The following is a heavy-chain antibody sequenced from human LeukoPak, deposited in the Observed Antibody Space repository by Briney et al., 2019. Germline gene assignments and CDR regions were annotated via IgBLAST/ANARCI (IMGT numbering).Heavy chain of an antibody. V-gene: IGHV3-20*04. CDR3: ARATTTSPFYFDS. CDR2: INWSGGST. D-gene: IGHD1-26*01. CDR1: GFAFDEHG. J-gene: IGHJ4*02. Sequence: GGSLRLSCTASGFAFDEHGMSWVRQVPGKGLEWVSGINWSGGSTGYADPLRGRFTISRDNAKNSLYLQMDSLRAEDTALYYCARATTTSPFYFDSWGQGTLVTVSS.